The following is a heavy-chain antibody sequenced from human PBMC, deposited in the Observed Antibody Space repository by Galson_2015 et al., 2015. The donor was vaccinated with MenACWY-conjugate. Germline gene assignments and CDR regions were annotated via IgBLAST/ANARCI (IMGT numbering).Heavy chain of an antibody. V-gene: IGHV3-7*03. J-gene: IGHJ3*02. CDR3: ARESSPNAFDI. Sequence: SLRLSCAASGFTFSSYWMSWVRQAPGKGLEWVANIKQDGSEKYYEDSVKGRFTISRDNAKNSLYLQMNSLRAEDTAVYYCARESSPNAFDIWGQGTMVTVSS. CDR1: GFTFSSYW. CDR2: IKQDGSEK.